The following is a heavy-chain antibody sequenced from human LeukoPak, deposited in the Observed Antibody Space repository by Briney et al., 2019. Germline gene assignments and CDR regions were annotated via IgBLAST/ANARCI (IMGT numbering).Heavy chain of an antibody. V-gene: IGHV4-59*01. Sequence: RPSETLSLTCAVSGGSISNYYWNWIRQPLGKGLEWIGYIYYSGGSNYNPSLKSRVTISVGTSKNQFSLKVNSVTAADTAVYFCARLSRGSSAGFDYWGQGILVTVSS. CDR3: ARLSRGSSAGFDY. D-gene: IGHD6-6*01. CDR2: IYYSGGS. J-gene: IGHJ4*02. CDR1: GGSISNYY.